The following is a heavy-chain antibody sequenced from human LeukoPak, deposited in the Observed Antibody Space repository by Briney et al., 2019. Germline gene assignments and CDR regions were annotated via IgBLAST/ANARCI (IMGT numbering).Heavy chain of an antibody. CDR1: GFTFSSYE. Sequence: GGSLRLSCAASGFTFSSYEMNWVRQAPGKGQEWVSYISSSGSTIYYADSVKGRFTISRDNAKNSLYLQMNSLRAEDTAVYYYARSLLLRYFDWLPSPDLWGRGTLVTVSS. CDR3: ARSLLLRYFDWLPSPDL. CDR2: ISSSGSTI. D-gene: IGHD3-9*01. V-gene: IGHV3-48*03. J-gene: IGHJ2*01.